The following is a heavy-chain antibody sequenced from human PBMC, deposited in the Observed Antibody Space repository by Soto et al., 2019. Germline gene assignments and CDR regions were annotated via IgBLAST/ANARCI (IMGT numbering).Heavy chain of an antibody. CDR1: GFTFSSYA. CDR3: AKGLHRSSWPYNWFDP. CDR2: ISGSGGST. V-gene: IGHV3-23*01. J-gene: IGHJ5*02. Sequence: PGGSLRLSCAASGFTFSSYAMSWVRQAPGKGLEWVSAISGSGGSTYYADSVKGRFTISRDNSKNTLYLQMNSLRAEDTAVYYCAKGLHRSSWPYNWFDPWGQGTLVTVSS. D-gene: IGHD6-13*01.